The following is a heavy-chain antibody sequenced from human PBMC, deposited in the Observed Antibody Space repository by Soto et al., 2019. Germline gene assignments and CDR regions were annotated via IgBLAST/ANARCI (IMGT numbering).Heavy chain of an antibody. J-gene: IGHJ5*02. CDR1: GYTFTNND. CDR3: AREVVETSSLWLDP. Sequence: ASVKVSCKASGYTFTNNDINRVRQAPGQGLEWIGWMNTNTNTTDSAEVFEGRVSLTWDTSISTAYMQLNRLKIDDTAVYYCAREVVETSSLWLDPWGQGTPVTGSS. V-gene: IGHV1-8*01. CDR2: MNTNTNTT. D-gene: IGHD6-6*01.